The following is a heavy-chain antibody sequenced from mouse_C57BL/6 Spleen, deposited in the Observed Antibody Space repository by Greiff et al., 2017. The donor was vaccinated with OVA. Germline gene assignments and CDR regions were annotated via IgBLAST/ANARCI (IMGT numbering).Heavy chain of an antibody. J-gene: IGHJ3*01. V-gene: IGHV14-4*01. CDR2: IDPENGDT. CDR1: GFNIKDDY. Sequence: VQLQQSGAELVRPGASVKLSCTASGFNIKDDYMHWVKQRPEQGLEWIGWIDPENGDTEYASMLPGKATITADTSSNTAYLQLSSLTAEDTAVYYCTSPTSFAYWGQGTLVTVSA. D-gene: IGHD2-10*01. CDR3: TSPTSFAY.